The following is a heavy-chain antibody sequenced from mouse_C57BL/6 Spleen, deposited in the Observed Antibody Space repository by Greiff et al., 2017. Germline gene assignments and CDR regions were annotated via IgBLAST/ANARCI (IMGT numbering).Heavy chain of an antibody. D-gene: IGHD2-4*01. CDR2: ISSGGSYT. J-gene: IGHJ3*01. CDR3: ARHEDYDPWFAY. CDR1: GFTFSSYG. V-gene: IGHV5-6*01. Sequence: EVQVVESGGDLVKPGGSLKLSCAASGFTFSSYGMSWVRQTPDKRLEWVATISSGGSYTYYPDSVKGRFTISRDNAKNTLYLQMSSLKSEDTAMYYCARHEDYDPWFAYWGQGTLVTVSA.